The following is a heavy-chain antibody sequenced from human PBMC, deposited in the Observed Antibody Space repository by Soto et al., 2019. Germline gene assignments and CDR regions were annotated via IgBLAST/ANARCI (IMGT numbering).Heavy chain of an antibody. CDR3: AHRSGFGELKT. CDR2: IYWDDNN. CDR1: GFSLTTTKMG. V-gene: IGHV2-5*02. Sequence: QITLKESGPTLVKPTQTLTLTCTFSGFSLTTTKMGVGWIRQPPGKAPEWLALIYWDDNNLYSPSLKSRLTITKDTSKNQVVLIMTNVDPVDTGTYYCAHRSGFGELKTWGQGTLVTVSS. D-gene: IGHD3-10*01. J-gene: IGHJ5*02.